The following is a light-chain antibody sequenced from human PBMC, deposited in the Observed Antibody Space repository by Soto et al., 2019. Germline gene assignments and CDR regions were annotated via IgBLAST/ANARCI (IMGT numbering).Light chain of an antibody. CDR1: QTISSW. J-gene: IGKJ1*01. V-gene: IGKV1-5*03. CDR3: QQYRTYEWT. CDR2: QAS. Sequence: DIQMTQSSSTLSASVGDRVTITCRASQTISSWLAWYQQKPGKAPNLLIYQASRLESGVPSRFSGSGFGTEFTLTISSLQPDDFATYYCQQYRTYEWTFGQGTKVEIK.